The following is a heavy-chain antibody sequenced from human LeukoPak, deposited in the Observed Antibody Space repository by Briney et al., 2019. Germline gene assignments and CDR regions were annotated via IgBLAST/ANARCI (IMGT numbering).Heavy chain of an antibody. Sequence: PSETLSLTCTVSGGSISTYYWSWIRQPPGKGLEWIGYIYYSGSTNYNPSLKSRVTISVDTSKNQFSLKLSSVTAVDTAVYYCTRTDSGSSIDYWGQGTLVTVSA. CDR2: IYYSGST. J-gene: IGHJ4*02. V-gene: IGHV4-59*08. CDR1: GGSISTYY. D-gene: IGHD1-26*01. CDR3: TRTDSGSSIDY.